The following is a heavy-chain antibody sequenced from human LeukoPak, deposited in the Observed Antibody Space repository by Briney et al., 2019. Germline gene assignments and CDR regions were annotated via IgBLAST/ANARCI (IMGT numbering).Heavy chain of an antibody. V-gene: IGHV1-3*01. CDR1: GYTFTSYA. CDR3: ARLNIGSYYFDY. CDR2: INAGNGNT. D-gene: IGHD2/OR15-2a*01. Sequence: ASVKVSCKASGYTFTSYAMHWVRQAPGQRLEWMGWINAGNGNTKYSQKFQGRVTITRDTSASTAYMELSSLRSEDTAMYYCARLNIGSYYFDYWGQGTLVTVSS. J-gene: IGHJ4*02.